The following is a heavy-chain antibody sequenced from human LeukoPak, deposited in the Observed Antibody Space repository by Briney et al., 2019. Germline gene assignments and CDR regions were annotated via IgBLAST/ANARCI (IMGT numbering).Heavy chain of an antibody. D-gene: IGHD3-22*01. CDR1: GLSVSTSGVG. V-gene: IGHV2-5*02. CDR3: AHRRGNYYDSSGYKGKTFDI. Sequence: SGPALVKPTQTLTLTCTLSGLSVSTSGVGVGWIRQPPGKALEWLAIIYWDDDKRYSASLKSRLTITKDTSENQVVLTMTNMDPADTATYYCAHRRGNYYDSSGYKGKTFDIWGQGTMVTVSS. J-gene: IGHJ3*02. CDR2: IYWDDDK.